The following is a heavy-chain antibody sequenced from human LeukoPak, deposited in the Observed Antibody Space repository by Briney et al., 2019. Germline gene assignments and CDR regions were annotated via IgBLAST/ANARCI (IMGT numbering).Heavy chain of an antibody. D-gene: IGHD5-18*01. CDR3: AKDRGYSYGFFDY. J-gene: IGHJ4*02. CDR1: GFTFGDYA. Sequence: GGSLSLSCAASGFTFGDYAMHWVRQAPGKGLEWVSGISWNSGSIGYANSVKGRFTISRDNAKNSLYLQMNRLRAEDTALYYCAKDRGYSYGFFDYWGQGTLVTVSS. CDR2: ISWNSGSI. V-gene: IGHV3-9*01.